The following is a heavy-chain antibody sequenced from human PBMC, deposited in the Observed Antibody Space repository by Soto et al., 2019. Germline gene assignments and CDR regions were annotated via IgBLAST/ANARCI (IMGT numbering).Heavy chain of an antibody. V-gene: IGHV4-59*01. J-gene: IGHJ4*02. Sequence: SETLSLTCPVSGGSISSYYWSWIRQPPGKGLEWIGHIYYSGSTNYNPSLKSRVTISVDTSKNQFSLKLSSVTAADTAVYYCARVIAARRAGFFDYWGQGTLVTVSS. CDR2: IYYSGST. CDR1: GGSISSYY. D-gene: IGHD6-6*01. CDR3: ARVIAARRAGFFDY.